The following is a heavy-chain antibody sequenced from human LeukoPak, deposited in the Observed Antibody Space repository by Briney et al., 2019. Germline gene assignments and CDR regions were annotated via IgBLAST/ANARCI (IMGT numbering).Heavy chain of an antibody. D-gene: IGHD5-18*01. CDR1: GGTFSSYA. V-gene: IGHV1-69*04. CDR2: IIPILGIA. CDR3: ARVVDVDTAMGGLGY. Sequence: ASVKVSCKASGGTFSSYAISWVRQAPGQGLEWMGRIIPILGIANYARKFQGRVTITADKSTSTAYMELSSLRSEDTAVYYCARVVDVDTAMGGLGYWGQGTLVTVSS. J-gene: IGHJ4*02.